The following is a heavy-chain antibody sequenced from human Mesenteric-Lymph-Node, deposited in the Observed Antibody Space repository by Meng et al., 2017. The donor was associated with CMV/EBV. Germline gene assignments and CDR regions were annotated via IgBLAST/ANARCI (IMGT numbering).Heavy chain of an antibody. CDR1: GDSVSSNSAA. D-gene: IGHD6-13*01. V-gene: IGHV6-1*01. J-gene: IGHJ4*02. CDR2: TYYRSKWYN. CDR3: ARGSSSWPYYFDY. Sequence: SGDSVSSNSAAWNWIRQSPSRGLEWLGRTYYRSKWYNDYAVSAKSRVTINPDTSKNQFSLQLNSVTLEDTAVYYCARGSSSWPYYFDYWGQGTLVTVSS.